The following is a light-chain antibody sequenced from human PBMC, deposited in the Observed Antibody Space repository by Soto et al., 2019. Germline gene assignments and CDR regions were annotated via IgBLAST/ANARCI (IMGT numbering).Light chain of an antibody. CDR2: DAS. CDR3: QQANSFPT. V-gene: IGKV1-33*01. Sequence: DIQMTQSPSSLSASVGDRVTITCQASQDISNYLNWYQQKPGKAPKLLIYDASNLETGVPSRFSGRGSGTDFTFTISSLQPEDIATYYCQQANSFPTFGQGTRWRL. J-gene: IGKJ5*01. CDR1: QDISNY.